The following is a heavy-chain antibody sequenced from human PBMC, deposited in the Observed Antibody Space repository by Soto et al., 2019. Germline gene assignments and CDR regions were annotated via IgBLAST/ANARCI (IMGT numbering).Heavy chain of an antibody. V-gene: IGHV3-23*01. D-gene: IGHD6-25*01. Sequence: EGSLRLSCAASGFSFSDYAMSWVRQAPGKGLEGVSVISESGGSTHYADSVRGRFTVSRDNSKNSLSLRMNSLRDEDTAVYCCAKRSPYSSGLYSPSFDYWGQGALDTVST. J-gene: IGHJ4*02. CDR2: ISESGGST. CDR1: GFSFSDYA. CDR3: AKRSPYSSGLYSPSFDY.